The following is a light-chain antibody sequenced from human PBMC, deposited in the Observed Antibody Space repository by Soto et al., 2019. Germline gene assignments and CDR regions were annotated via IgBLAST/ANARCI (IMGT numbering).Light chain of an antibody. Sequence: DIQMTQSPSSLSASVGDRVTITCQASQDINNYLNWYQQKSGKAPKLLIYDASDLETGVPSRLSGSGSGTDFTFTIRSLQPEDIATYYCQQYDNLPLTFGGGTKVDIK. CDR3: QQYDNLPLT. CDR2: DAS. V-gene: IGKV1-33*01. J-gene: IGKJ4*01. CDR1: QDINNY.